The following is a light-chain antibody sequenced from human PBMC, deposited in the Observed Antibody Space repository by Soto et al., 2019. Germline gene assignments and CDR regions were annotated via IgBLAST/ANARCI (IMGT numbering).Light chain of an antibody. J-gene: IGLJ2*01. V-gene: IGLV2-8*01. Sequence: QSALTQPPSASGSPGQSVSISCAGTSSDVGGYNFVSWYQQHPGKAPKLTIYEVTKRPSGVPERFSGSKSGNTASLTVSGLQSEDEADYYCSSYAGGNVVFGGGTKLTVL. CDR1: SSDVGGYNF. CDR3: SSYAGGNVV. CDR2: EVT.